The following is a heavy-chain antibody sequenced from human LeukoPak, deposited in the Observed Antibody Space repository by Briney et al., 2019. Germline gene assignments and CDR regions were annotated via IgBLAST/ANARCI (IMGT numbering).Heavy chain of an antibody. V-gene: IGHV1-2*02. Sequence: GASVKVSSTASGYTFTGYYMHWVRQAPGQGLEWMGWINPNSGGTNYAQKFQGRVTMTRDTSISTAYMELSRLRSDDTAVYYCARGPTKSIVGATMVYWGQGTLVTVSS. CDR2: INPNSGGT. J-gene: IGHJ4*02. CDR3: ARGPTKSIVGATMVY. D-gene: IGHD1-26*01. CDR1: GYTFTGYY.